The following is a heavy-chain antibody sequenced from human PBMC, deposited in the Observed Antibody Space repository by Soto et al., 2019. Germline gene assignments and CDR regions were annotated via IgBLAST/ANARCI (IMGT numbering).Heavy chain of an antibody. V-gene: IGHV1-46*01. CDR3: ARDPVDTMVRGVIITYYYYYGMDV. CDR1: GYTFTSYY. J-gene: IGHJ6*02. D-gene: IGHD3-10*01. CDR2: INPSGGST. Sequence: ASVKVSCQASGYTFTSYYMHWVRQAPGQGLEWMGIINPSGGSTSYAQKFQGRVTMTRDTSTSTVYMELSSLRSEDTAVYYCARDPVDTMVRGVIITYYYYYGMDVWGQGTTVTVSS.